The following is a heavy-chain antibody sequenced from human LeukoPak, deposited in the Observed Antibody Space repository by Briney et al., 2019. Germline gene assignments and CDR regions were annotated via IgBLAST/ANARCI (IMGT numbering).Heavy chain of an antibody. CDR2: IYYSGST. CDR1: GGSVSSGSYY. D-gene: IGHD3-22*01. CDR3: ARERKNYYDSSGYVDY. V-gene: IGHV4-61*01. J-gene: IGHJ4*02. Sequence: SETLSLTCTVSGGSVSSGSYYWSWIRQPPGKGLEWIGYIYYSGSTNYNPSLKSRVTISVDTSKNQFSLKLSSVTAADTAVYYCARERKNYYDSSGYVDYWGQGTLVTVSS.